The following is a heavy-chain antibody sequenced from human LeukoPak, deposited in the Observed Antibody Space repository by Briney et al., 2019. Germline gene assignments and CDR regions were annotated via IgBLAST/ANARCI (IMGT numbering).Heavy chain of an antibody. CDR1: GGSISSYY. CDR3: ARGVSYYYDSSGYSLLYYFDY. V-gene: IGHV4-59*01. D-gene: IGHD3-22*01. Sequence: SETLSLTCTVSGGSISSYYWSWIRQPPGKGLEWIGYIYYSGSTNYNPSLKSRVTISVDTSKNQFSLKLSSVTAADTAVYYCARGVSYYYDSSGYSLLYYFDYWGQGTLVTVSS. CDR2: IYYSGST. J-gene: IGHJ4*02.